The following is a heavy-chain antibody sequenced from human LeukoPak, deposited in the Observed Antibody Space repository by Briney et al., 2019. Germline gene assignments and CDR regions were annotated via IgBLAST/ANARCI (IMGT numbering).Heavy chain of an antibody. CDR1: GFTFSNAW. CDR3: AELGITMIGGV. D-gene: IGHD3-10*02. J-gene: IGHJ6*04. V-gene: IGHV3-11*04. Sequence: PGGSLRLSCAASGFTFSNAWMSWVRQAPGKGLEWVSYISSSGSTIYYADSVKGRFTISRDNAKNSLYLQMNSLRAEDAAVYYCAELGITMIGGVWGKGTTVTISS. CDR2: ISSSGSTI.